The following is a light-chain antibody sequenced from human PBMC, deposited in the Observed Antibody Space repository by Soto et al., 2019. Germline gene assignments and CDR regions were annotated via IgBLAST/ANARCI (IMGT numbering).Light chain of an antibody. CDR2: DAS. J-gene: IGKJ4*01. CDR3: QQYGRAPLT. V-gene: IGKV3-11*01. Sequence: EIVLTQSPATLSLSPGERATLSCRASQSVSSYLAWYQQKPGQAPRLLIYDASNRATGIPARFSGSGSGTDFTLTISRLEPEDSAVYYCQQYGRAPLTFGGGTKVDIK. CDR1: QSVSSY.